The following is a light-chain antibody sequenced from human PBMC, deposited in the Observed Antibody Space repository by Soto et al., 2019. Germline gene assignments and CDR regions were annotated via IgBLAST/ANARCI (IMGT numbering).Light chain of an antibody. CDR2: AAS. V-gene: IGKV1-27*01. CDR1: QGISTL. CDR3: QKYSSAPFA. Sequence: DIQMTQSPSSLSASVGDRVTITFRASQGISTLLAWYQQKPGKVPKLLIYAASTLQSGVPSRFSGSGSGTDFTLTISSLQPEDVATYYCQKYSSAPFAFGQGTRLEIK. J-gene: IGKJ5*01.